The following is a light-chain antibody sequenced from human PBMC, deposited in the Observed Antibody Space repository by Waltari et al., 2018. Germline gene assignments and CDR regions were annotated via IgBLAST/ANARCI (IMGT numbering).Light chain of an antibody. J-gene: IGLJ3*02. CDR1: TRAFGGHNL. V-gene: IGLV2-14*01. CDR2: EVS. CDR3: TSYITTRGDWV. Sequence: QSALTQPASVSGSPAQSITSSCTGTTRAFGGHNLLSLHQQNPGKAPKLIIYEVSNRPSGVSNRFSGSKSGNTASLTISGLQAEDEADYYCTSYITTRGDWVFGGGTKLTVL.